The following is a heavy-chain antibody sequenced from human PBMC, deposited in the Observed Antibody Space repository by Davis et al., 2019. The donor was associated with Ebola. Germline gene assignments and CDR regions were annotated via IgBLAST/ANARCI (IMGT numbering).Heavy chain of an antibody. Sequence: ASVTVSCKASGGTFTSYAMHWVRQAPGQRLEWMGWINAGNGNTKYSQKFQGRVTITRDTSASTAYMELSSLRSEDTAVYYCARGWEFLEWLDFDYWGQGTLVTVSS. D-gene: IGHD3-3*01. CDR3: ARGWEFLEWLDFDY. CDR1: GGTFTSYA. CDR2: INAGNGNT. J-gene: IGHJ4*02. V-gene: IGHV1-3*01.